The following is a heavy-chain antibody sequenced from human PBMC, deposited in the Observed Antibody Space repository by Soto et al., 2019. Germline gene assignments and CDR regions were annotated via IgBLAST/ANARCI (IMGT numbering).Heavy chain of an antibody. J-gene: IGHJ6*02. CDR3: ARLLGRPFGMDV. V-gene: IGHV4-39*01. CDR1: GGSTSSNEYY. Sequence: QLQLQESGPGLVKASETLALTCSVSGGSTSSNEYYWAWIRQPPGKGLEWIAAIYSSGNNYYNASLKSRVTVSIDTSNNRVFLKLTSVTARDTAVYYCARLLGRPFGMDVWGQGTTVTVS. CDR2: IYSSGNN.